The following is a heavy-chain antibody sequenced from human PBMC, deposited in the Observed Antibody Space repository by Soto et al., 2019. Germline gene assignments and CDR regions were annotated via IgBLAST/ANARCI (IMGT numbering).Heavy chain of an antibody. D-gene: IGHD3-10*01. CDR3: AGGGVRGVITRTRDYYGMDV. J-gene: IGHJ6*02. V-gene: IGHV5-51*01. CDR1: GYSFNSYW. Sequence: PGESLKISCKVSGYSFNSYWIAWVRQRPGKGLEWMGMIYPGDSDTRYSPSFQGQVTISADKSISTAYLQWSSLKASDTAMYYCAGGGVRGVITRTRDYYGMDVWGQGTTVTVSS. CDR2: IYPGDSDT.